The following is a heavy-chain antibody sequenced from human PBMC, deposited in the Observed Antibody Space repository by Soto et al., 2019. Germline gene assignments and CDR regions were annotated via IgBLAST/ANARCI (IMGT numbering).Heavy chain of an antibody. D-gene: IGHD6-19*01. CDR3: AREVDAVAGRVFDY. Sequence: QVQLVQSGAEVKKPGSSVKVSCKASGGTFSSYAISWVRQAPGQGLEWMGWIIPICGTANYAQKFQSRVTSTADKSTSTAYMELSSLRSEDTAVYYCAREVDAVAGRVFDYWGQGTLVNVSS. J-gene: IGHJ4*02. CDR1: GGTFSSYA. V-gene: IGHV1-69*06. CDR2: IIPICGTA.